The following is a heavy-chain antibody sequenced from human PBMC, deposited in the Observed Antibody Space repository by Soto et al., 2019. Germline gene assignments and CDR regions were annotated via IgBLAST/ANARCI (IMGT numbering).Heavy chain of an antibody. CDR2: IYYSGST. D-gene: IGHD3-3*01. CDR3: ARDRITIFGVVTHNWFDP. J-gene: IGHJ5*02. V-gene: IGHV4-59*01. CDR1: GGSISSYY. Sequence: SETLSLTCTVSGGSISSYYWSWIRQPPGKGLEWIGYIYYSGSTNYNPSLKSRVTISVDTSKNQFSLKLSSVTAADTAVYYCARDRITIFGVVTHNWFDPWGQGTLVTVSS.